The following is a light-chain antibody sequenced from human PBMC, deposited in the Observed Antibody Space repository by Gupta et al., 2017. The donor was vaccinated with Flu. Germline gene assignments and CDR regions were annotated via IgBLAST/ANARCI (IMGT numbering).Light chain of an antibody. CDR1: KLGDKY. Sequence: SYELTQPPSVSVSPGQTARLTCSGDKLGDKYACWYQQKPGQSPVLVIYQDSKRHSGIPERFSGSNSGNTATLTISGTQAMDEADYYCQAWDSSTVVFGGGTKLTVL. V-gene: IGLV3-1*01. CDR2: QDS. J-gene: IGLJ2*01. CDR3: QAWDSSTVV.